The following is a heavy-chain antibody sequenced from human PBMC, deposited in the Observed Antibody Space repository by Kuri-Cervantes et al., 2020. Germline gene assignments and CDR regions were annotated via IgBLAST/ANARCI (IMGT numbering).Heavy chain of an antibody. CDR3: AREKGAEVWNYVRYFDY. V-gene: IGHV3-7*01. CDR2: IKEDGSDT. Sequence: GGSLRLSCSVPGFTFGTHWMSWVRQAPGKGLEWVANIKEDGSDTFYVDSVKGRFIISRDNDKNSLHLQMNRLRVEDTAVYFCAREKGAEVWNYVRYFDYWGQGALVTVSS. J-gene: IGHJ4*02. D-gene: IGHD3-16*01. CDR1: GFTFGTHW.